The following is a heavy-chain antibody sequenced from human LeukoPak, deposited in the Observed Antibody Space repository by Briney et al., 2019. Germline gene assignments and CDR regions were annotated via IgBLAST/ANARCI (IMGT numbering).Heavy chain of an antibody. Sequence: GSLRLSCAASGFTFSDYEMNWVRQAPGKGLEWVSYISNSGSTIHYADSVEGRVTISRDNAKNSLFLQMHSLRADDTAVYYCARGPSVGSGWSPDYWGQGTLVTVSS. V-gene: IGHV3-48*03. J-gene: IGHJ4*02. CDR3: ARGPSVGSGWSPDY. CDR2: ISNSGSTI. D-gene: IGHD6-19*01. CDR1: GFTFSDYE.